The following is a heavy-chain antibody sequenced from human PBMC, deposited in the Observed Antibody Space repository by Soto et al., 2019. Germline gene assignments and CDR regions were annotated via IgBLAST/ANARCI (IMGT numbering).Heavy chain of an antibody. CDR1: GGTFSSYA. Sequence: QVQLVQSGAEVKKPGPSVKVSCKASGGTFSSYAISWVRQAPGQGLEWMGGIIPIFGTANYAQKFQGRVTITADESIITAYMELSSLRSEDTAVYYCASRNAAAGDDYYYYGMDVWGQGTTVTVS. V-gene: IGHV1-69*01. CDR3: ASRNAAAGDDYYYYGMDV. CDR2: IIPIFGTA. D-gene: IGHD6-13*01. J-gene: IGHJ6*02.